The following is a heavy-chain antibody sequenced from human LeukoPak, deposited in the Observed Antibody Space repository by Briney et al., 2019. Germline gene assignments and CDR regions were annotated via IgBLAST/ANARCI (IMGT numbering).Heavy chain of an antibody. D-gene: IGHD2-21*02. CDR3: ARRAESHIAVVTGLDV. V-gene: IGHV1-69*13. CDR1: GGTFSSYA. J-gene: IGHJ6*02. CDR2: IIPILGTA. Sequence: SVKVSCKASGGTFSSYAISWVRQAPGQGLEWMGGIIPILGTANYAQKFQGRVTITADESTSTAYMELSSLRSEDTAVYYCARRAESHIAVVTGLDVWGQGTTVTVSS.